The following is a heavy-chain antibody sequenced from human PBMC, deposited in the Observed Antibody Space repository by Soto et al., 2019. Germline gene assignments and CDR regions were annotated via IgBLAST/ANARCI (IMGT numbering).Heavy chain of an antibody. V-gene: IGHV4-38-2*02. CDR3: ARTTSGRNFDY. Sequence: SETLSLTCTVSSSPINSRYYWGWIRQTPGKGLEWVASIYHSGSTHYNPSLKSRATISVDTSNNQFSLRLSSVTAADTAIYYCARTTSGRNFDYCGQGTQVTVSS. J-gene: IGHJ4*02. D-gene: IGHD6-19*01. CDR1: SSPINSRYY. CDR2: IYHSGST.